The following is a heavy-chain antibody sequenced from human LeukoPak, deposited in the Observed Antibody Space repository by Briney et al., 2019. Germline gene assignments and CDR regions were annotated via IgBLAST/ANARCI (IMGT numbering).Heavy chain of an antibody. J-gene: IGHJ1*01. D-gene: IGHD3-3*01. Sequence: SGGSLRLSCAASGFTFTNYAMSWVRQAPEKGLEWVSAISGSGGSTYYADSVKGRFTISRDNSKNTLYLQMNSLRAEDTAVYYCAKVGYSLRFLEWLLYFQHWGQGTLVTVSS. CDR3: AKVGYSLRFLEWLLYFQH. CDR1: GFTFTNYA. V-gene: IGHV3-23*01. CDR2: ISGSGGST.